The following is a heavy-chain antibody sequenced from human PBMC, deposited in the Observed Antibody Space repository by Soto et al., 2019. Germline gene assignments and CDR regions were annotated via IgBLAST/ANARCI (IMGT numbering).Heavy chain of an antibody. Sequence: DVELVKSGGGLVQPGRSLRLSCAASGFIFNDYAMHWVRQVPGKGLEWVSGISWNSGYIGYADSVKGRFTISRDNPKNSLYLQMNSLRSEDTALYYCAKVSSSSGYFQHWGQGTLVTVSS. J-gene: IGHJ1*01. CDR2: ISWNSGYI. CDR3: AKVSSSSGYFQH. CDR1: GFIFNDYA. D-gene: IGHD6-6*01. V-gene: IGHV3-9*01.